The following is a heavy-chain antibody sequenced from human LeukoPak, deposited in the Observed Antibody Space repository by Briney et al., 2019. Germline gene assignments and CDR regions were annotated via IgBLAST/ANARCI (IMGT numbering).Heavy chain of an antibody. CDR1: GFTFSSYW. V-gene: IGHV3-7*01. J-gene: IGHJ4*02. D-gene: IGHD3-22*01. CDR2: IKQDGSEK. Sequence: GGSLRLSCAASGFTFSSYWMSWVRQAPGKGLEWVANIKQDGSEKYYVDSVKDRFTISRDNAKNSLYLQMNSLRAEDTAVYYCARGYPGRYDSSGYYRPAVYWGQGTLVTVSS. CDR3: ARGYPGRYDSSGYYRPAVY.